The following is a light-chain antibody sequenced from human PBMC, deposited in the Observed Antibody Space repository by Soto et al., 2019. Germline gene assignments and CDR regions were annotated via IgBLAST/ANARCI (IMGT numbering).Light chain of an antibody. V-gene: IGKV1-12*01. CDR1: QGITSW. J-gene: IGKJ4*01. CDR3: QKTTTFPLT. CDR2: RAS. Sequence: DIQMTQSPSSVSASVGDRVTITCRASQGITSWLAWYQQKPGKAPKLLIYRASNLQSGVPSRFSGSGSGTDFTLTISGLQPADFATYYCQKTTTFPLTFGGGTKVEIK.